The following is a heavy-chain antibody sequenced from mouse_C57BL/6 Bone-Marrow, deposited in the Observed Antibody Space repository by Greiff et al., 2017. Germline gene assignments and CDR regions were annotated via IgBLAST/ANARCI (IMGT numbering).Heavy chain of an antibody. Sequence: VKLMESGPELVKPGASVKISCKASGYAFSSSWMNWVKQRPGKGLEWIGRIYPGDGDTNYNGKFKGKATLTADKSSSTAYMQLSSLTSEDSAVYFCARSHYYGSSYRYFDVWGTGTTVTVSS. CDR1: GYAFSSSW. CDR3: ARSHYYGSSYRYFDV. D-gene: IGHD1-1*01. V-gene: IGHV1-82*01. J-gene: IGHJ1*03. CDR2: IYPGDGDT.